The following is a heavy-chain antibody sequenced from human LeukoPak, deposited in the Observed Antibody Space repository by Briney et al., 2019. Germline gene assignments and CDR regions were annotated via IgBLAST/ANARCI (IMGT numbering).Heavy chain of an antibody. D-gene: IGHD2-21*02. CDR1: GFTFSSYA. J-gene: IGHJ4*02. CDR2: ISYDGSNK. V-gene: IGHV3-30-3*01. Sequence: GRSLRLSCAASGFTFSSYAMHWVRQAPGKGLEWVAVISYDGSNKYYADSVKGRFTISRDNAKNSLYLQMNSLRAEDTAVDYCARVKSGVDCEDYWGQGTLVTVSS. CDR3: ARVKSGVDCEDY.